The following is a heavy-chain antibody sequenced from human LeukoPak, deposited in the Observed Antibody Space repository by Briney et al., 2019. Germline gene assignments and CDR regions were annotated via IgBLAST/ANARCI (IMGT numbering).Heavy chain of an antibody. CDR2: IKHSGST. CDR3: ASMDDYGAD. J-gene: IGHJ4*02. D-gene: IGHD4-17*01. CDR1: GGSFSGYY. V-gene: IGHV4-34*01. Sequence: SETLSLTCAVYGGSFSGYYWSWIRQPPGKGLEWIGEIKHSGSTNYNPSLKSRVTISVDTSKNQFSLKLSSVTAADTAVYYCASMDDYGADWGQGTLVTVSS.